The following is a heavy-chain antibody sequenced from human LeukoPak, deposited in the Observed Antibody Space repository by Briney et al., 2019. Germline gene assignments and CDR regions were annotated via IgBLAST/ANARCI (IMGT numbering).Heavy chain of an antibody. CDR1: GYTFSAYY. J-gene: IGHJ4*02. CDR2: INPSGGST. CDR3: ARDKVGAPFDY. V-gene: IGHV1-46*01. Sequence: ASVKVSCKASGYTFSAYYMHWVRQAPGQGLEWMGIINPSGGSTSYAQKFQGRVTMTRDTSTSTVYMELSSLRSEDTAVYYCARDKVGAPFDYWGQGTLVTVSS. D-gene: IGHD1-26*01.